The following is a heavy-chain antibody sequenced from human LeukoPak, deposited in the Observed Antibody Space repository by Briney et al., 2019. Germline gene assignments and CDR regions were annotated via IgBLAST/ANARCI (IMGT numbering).Heavy chain of an antibody. V-gene: IGHV4-39*01. Sequence: SETLSLTCTVSGGSITTSSYYWGWIRQPPGKGLEWIGIIYYSGSTYYNPSLKGRVTISVDTSKNQFSLKLSSVTAADTAVYYCARARYGSGSGYFDYWGQGTLVTVSS. J-gene: IGHJ4*02. CDR2: IYYSGST. CDR1: GGSITTSSYY. D-gene: IGHD3-10*01. CDR3: ARARYGSGSGYFDY.